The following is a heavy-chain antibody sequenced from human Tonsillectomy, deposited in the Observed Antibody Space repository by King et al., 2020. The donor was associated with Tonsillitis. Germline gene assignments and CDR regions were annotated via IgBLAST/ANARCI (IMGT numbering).Heavy chain of an antibody. Sequence: VQLVESGAEVKKPGASVKVSCKASGYTFTSYYMHWVRQAPGQGLEWMGIINPSGGSTSHAQKFQGRVTMTRDTSTSTVYMELSSLRSEDTAVYYCARDPYYYDSSGYYAKYYFDYWGQGTLVTVSS. CDR2: INPSGGST. CDR3: ARDPYYYDSSGYYAKYYFDY. CDR1: GYTFTSYY. D-gene: IGHD3-22*01. V-gene: IGHV1-46*01. J-gene: IGHJ4*02.